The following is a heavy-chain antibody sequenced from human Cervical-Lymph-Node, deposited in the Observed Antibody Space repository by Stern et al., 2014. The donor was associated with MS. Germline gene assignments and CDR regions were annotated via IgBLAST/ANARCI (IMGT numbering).Heavy chain of an antibody. Sequence: VQLVQSGAEVKKPGASVKVSCKASGYTFTSYGISWVRQAPGQGLEWRGWISAYNGNTNYAQKLQGRVTMTTDTSTSTAYMELRSLRSDDTAVYYCARDSPVPYDQITYYYYGMDVWGQGTTVTVSS. CDR1: GYTFTSYG. CDR2: ISAYNGNT. D-gene: IGHD3-3*01. J-gene: IGHJ6*02. CDR3: ARDSPVPYDQITYYYYGMDV. V-gene: IGHV1-18*01.